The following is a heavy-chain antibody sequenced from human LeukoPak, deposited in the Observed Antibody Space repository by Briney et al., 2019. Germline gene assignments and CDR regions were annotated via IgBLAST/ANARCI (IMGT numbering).Heavy chain of an antibody. Sequence: SETLSLTCTVSGGSISSSSYYWGWIRQPPGKGLEWIGSIYYSGSTYYNPSLKSRVTISVDTSKNQFSLKLSSVTAADTAVYYCARQGGIHQWLVWIVDYWGQGTLVTVSS. CDR1: GGSISSSSYY. CDR2: IYYSGST. D-gene: IGHD6-19*01. J-gene: IGHJ4*02. V-gene: IGHV4-39*01. CDR3: ARQGGIHQWLVWIVDY.